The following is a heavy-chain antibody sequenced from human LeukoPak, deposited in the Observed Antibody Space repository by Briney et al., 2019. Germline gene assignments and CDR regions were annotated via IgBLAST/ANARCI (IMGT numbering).Heavy chain of an antibody. Sequence: GGSLRLSCAASTFTFSNYWMNWVRQAPGKGLEWVATIKHDGSEKHYVDSVEGRFTISRDNAMNSLYLQMNSLKAEDTAVYYCARDRGLSGYDLCDYWGQGTLVTVSS. CDR1: TFTFSNYW. CDR3: ARDRGLSGYDLCDY. D-gene: IGHD5-12*01. V-gene: IGHV3-7*01. J-gene: IGHJ4*02. CDR2: IKHDGSEK.